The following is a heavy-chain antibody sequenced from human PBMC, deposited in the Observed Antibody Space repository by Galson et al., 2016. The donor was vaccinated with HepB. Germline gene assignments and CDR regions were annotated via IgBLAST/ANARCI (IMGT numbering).Heavy chain of an antibody. J-gene: IGHJ4*02. CDR3: TTFTKI. CDR2: IKSKADGGTA. CDR1: GLTFCNFW. D-gene: IGHD3-22*01. V-gene: IGHV3-15*01. Sequence: SLRLSCAVSGLTFCNFWMSWARQAPGKGLEWVGRIKSKADGGTADYVAPVKGRFTISRDDSKNTLYLQMNSLSTEDTAVYYCTTFTKIWGQGTLVTVSS.